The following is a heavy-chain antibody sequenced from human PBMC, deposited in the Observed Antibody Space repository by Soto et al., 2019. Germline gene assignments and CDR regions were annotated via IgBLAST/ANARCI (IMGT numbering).Heavy chain of an antibody. CDR2: IIPIFGTA. D-gene: IGHD5-12*01. CDR3: ARVGIVATVRVFDY. CDR1: GGTFSSYA. V-gene: IGHV1-69*13. J-gene: IGHJ4*02. Sequence: GASVKVSCKASGGTFSSYAISWVRQAPGQGLEWMGGIIPIFGTANYAQKFQGRVTITADESTSTAYMELSSLRSDDTAVYYCARVGIVATVRVFDYWGQGTLVTVSS.